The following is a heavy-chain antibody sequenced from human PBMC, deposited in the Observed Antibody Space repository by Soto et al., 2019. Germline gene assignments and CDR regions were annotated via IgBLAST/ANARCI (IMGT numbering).Heavy chain of an antibody. J-gene: IGHJ4*02. V-gene: IGHV1-69*06. D-gene: IGHD3-22*01. CDR2: IIPIFGTA. Sequence: GASVKFSCKASGGTFSSYAISWVRQAPGQGLEWMGGIIPIFGTANYAQKFQGRVTITADKSTSTAYMELSSLRSEDTAVYYCARERGGIAYDSSGPFDYWGQGTLVTVSS. CDR3: ARERGGIAYDSSGPFDY. CDR1: GGTFSSYA.